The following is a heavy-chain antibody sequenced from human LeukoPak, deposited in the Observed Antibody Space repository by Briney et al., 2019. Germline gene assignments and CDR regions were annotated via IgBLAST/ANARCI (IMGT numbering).Heavy chain of an antibody. V-gene: IGHV1-18*01. CDR1: GYTFTSYG. D-gene: IGHD6-19*01. CDR2: ISAYNGNT. Sequence: GASVKVSCKASGYTFTSYGISWVRQAPGQGLEWMGWISAYNGNTNYAQKLQGRVTMTTDTSTSTAYMELRSLRSDDTAVYYCASRLNSGWYAASVNWFDPWGQGTLVTVSS. CDR3: ASRLNSGWYAASVNWFDP. J-gene: IGHJ5*02.